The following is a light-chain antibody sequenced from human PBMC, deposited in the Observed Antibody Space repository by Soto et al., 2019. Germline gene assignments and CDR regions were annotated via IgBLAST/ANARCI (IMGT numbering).Light chain of an antibody. CDR2: DAS. J-gene: IGKJ5*01. V-gene: IGKV3-11*01. CDR1: QSVSSY. Sequence: EIVLTQSPATLSLSPGERVTLSCRASQSVSSYLAWYQQKPGQAPRLLMYDASNRATGIPARFSGSGSGTDFTLTISSLEPEDFAVYYCQPRSNWITFGQGTRLEIK. CDR3: QPRSNWIT.